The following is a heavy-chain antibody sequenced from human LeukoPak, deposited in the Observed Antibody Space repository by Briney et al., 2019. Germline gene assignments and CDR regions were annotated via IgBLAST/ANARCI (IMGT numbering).Heavy chain of an antibody. CDR2: ISYDGSNK. J-gene: IGHJ3*02. Sequence: GRSLRLSCAASGFTFSSYAMHWVRQAPGKGLEWVAVISYDGSNKYYADSVKGRFTISRDNSKNTLYLQMNSLRAEDTAVYYCARYGPGSLDAFDIWGQGTMVTVSS. CDR1: GFTFSSYA. CDR3: ARYGPGSLDAFDI. V-gene: IGHV3-30-3*01. D-gene: IGHD3-10*01.